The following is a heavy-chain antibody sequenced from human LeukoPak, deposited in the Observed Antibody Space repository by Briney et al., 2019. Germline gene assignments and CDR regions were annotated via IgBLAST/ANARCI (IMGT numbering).Heavy chain of an antibody. CDR2: FDPEDVDT. Sequence: GASVKVSCKVSEYTLTGLSVHWVRLAPGKGLEWMGGFDPEDVDTIYAQKFEGRVTMTEDTSTDTAYLELSSLRSEDTAVYYCATVTTLDAFDIWGQGTMVTVSS. CDR3: ATVTTLDAFDI. V-gene: IGHV1-24*01. D-gene: IGHD4-11*01. CDR1: EYTLTGLS. J-gene: IGHJ3*02.